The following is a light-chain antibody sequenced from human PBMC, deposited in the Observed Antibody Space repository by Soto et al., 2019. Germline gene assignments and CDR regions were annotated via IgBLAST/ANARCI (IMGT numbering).Light chain of an antibody. J-gene: IGLJ1*01. CDR2: DVS. V-gene: IGLV2-14*01. CDR3: SSYTSSSTLYV. Sequence: QSALTQPASVSGSPGQSITISRTGTSSDVGGYNYVSWYQQHPGKAPILMIYDVSNRPSGVSNRFSGSKSGNTASLTISGLQAEDEADYYCSSYTSSSTLYVFGTGTKVTVL. CDR1: SSDVGGYNY.